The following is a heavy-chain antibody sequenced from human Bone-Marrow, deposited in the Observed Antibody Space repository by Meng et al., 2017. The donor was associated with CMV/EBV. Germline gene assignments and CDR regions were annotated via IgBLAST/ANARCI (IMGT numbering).Heavy chain of an antibody. J-gene: IGHJ4*02. CDR3: AREVYDFWSGLRYFDY. CDR1: GFTVSSNY. V-gene: IGHV3-66*02. Sequence: GGSLRLSCAASGFTVSSNYMSWVRQAPGKGLEWVSVIYSGGSTYYADSVKGRFTISRDNSKNPLYLQMNSLRPEDTAVCYCAREVYDFWSGLRYFDYWGQGTLVTVSS. CDR2: IYSGGST. D-gene: IGHD3-3*01.